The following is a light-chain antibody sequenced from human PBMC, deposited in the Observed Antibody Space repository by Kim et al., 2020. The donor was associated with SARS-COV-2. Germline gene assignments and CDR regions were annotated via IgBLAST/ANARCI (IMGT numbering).Light chain of an antibody. CDR2: DAS. CDR3: QQYDSYALT. V-gene: IGKV1-5*01. Sequence: ASVGDGVTITCRASQSINNWLAWYQQKPGKAPKLLIYDASSLDTGVPSRFSGSGSGTEFTLTISSLQPDDFATYYCQQYDSYALTFGGGTKVDIK. CDR1: QSINNW. J-gene: IGKJ4*01.